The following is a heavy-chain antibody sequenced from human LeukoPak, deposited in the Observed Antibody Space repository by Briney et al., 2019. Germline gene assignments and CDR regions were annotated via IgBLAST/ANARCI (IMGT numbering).Heavy chain of an antibody. J-gene: IGHJ4*02. Sequence: GGSLRLSCATSGFTFSSYAMTWVRQAPGKGLEWVSAISGGRGTNTYYADSVKGRFIVSRDNVKNALYLQLNSLRAEDTALYYCPAFAPSEASEPIRNWGQGTLLTVSS. V-gene: IGHV3-23*01. CDR2: ISGGRGTNT. CDR3: PAFAPSEASEPIRN. CDR1: GFTFSSYA. D-gene: IGHD1-26*01.